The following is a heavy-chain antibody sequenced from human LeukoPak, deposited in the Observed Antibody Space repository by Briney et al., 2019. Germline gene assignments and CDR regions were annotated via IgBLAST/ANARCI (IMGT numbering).Heavy chain of an antibody. J-gene: IGHJ5*02. V-gene: IGHV3-53*01. Sequence: GGSLRLSCAASGFTVSSNYMSWVRQAPGKGLEWVSVIYSGGSTYYAVSVKGRFTISRDNSKNTLYLQMNSLRAEDTAVYYCARERGYSGSYYSWFDPWGQGTLVTVSS. CDR1: GFTVSSNY. CDR3: ARERGYSGSYYSWFDP. D-gene: IGHD1-26*01. CDR2: IYSGGST.